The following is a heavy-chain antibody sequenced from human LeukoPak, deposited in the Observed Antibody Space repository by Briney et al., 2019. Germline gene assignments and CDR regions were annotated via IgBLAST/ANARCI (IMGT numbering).Heavy chain of an antibody. Sequence: ASVKVSCKTSGYTFTSYNINWVRQATGQGLEWMGWMNPNSGNTDSAQKFQGRVTMTRDTSINTAYMELTSLRFEDTDVYYCTRRVGAPGHFDLWGQGTVVTVSS. CDR2: MNPNSGNT. CDR1: GYTFTSYN. V-gene: IGHV1-8*01. CDR3: TRRVGAPGHFDL. J-gene: IGHJ4*02. D-gene: IGHD1-26*01.